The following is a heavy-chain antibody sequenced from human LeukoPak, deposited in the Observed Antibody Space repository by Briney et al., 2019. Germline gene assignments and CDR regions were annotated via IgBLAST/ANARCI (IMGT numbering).Heavy chain of an antibody. Sequence: GRSLRLSCAASGFTFSSYGMNWVRQAPGKGLEWVAVIWYDGRNKYYADSVRGRFTISRDNSKNTLYLQMNSLRSEDTAVFYCARDPGEPALGSHYSSNYDLDVGGQGATVTVSS. CDR1: GFTFSSYG. J-gene: IGHJ6*02. V-gene: IGHV3-33*01. D-gene: IGHD3-10*01. CDR3: ARDPGEPALGSHYSSNYDLDV. CDR2: IWYDGRNK.